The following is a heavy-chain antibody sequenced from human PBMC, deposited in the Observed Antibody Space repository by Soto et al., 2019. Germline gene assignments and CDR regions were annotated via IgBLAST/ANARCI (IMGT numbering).Heavy chain of an antibody. D-gene: IGHD3-10*01. J-gene: IGHJ4*02. V-gene: IGHV3-23*01. CDR1: GFTFRNYA. CDR3: AKEGYYNSGRQNYFDY. Sequence: GGSLRLSCAASGFTFRNYAMSWVRQAPGKGLGWVSAISGSGGGTDYADSVKGRFTISRDNSKNTLYLQMNGLRAEDTAVYYCAKEGYYNSGRQNYFDYWGQGTLVTVSS. CDR2: ISGSGGGT.